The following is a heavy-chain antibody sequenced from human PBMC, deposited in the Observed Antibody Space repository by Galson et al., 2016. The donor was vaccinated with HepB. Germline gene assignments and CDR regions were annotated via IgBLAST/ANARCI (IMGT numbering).Heavy chain of an antibody. J-gene: IGHJ5*02. CDR1: GFTFSHYG. D-gene: IGHD1-1*01. V-gene: IGHV3-30*03. CDR2: ISYDGSNK. Sequence: SLRLSCAASGFTFSHYGMHWIRQAPGKGLEWVAVISYDGSNKYSTESVKGRFTISRDNSKNTLFLQMNSLRVEDTAIYYCARERTKLEFDPWGQGTLVTVSS. CDR3: ARERTKLEFDP.